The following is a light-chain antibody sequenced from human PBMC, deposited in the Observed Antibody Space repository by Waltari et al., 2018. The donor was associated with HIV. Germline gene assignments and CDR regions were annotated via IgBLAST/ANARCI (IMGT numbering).Light chain of an antibody. CDR3: QSADTSDTSRV. CDR2: KDT. Sequence: YELTQPPSVSLSPGQRAWIPCYGDVLANQYAYCYQQKPGQAPGLVIYKDTVRPSRIPERFSGSSSGTTVTLTISGVQPDDEADYYCQSADTSDTSRVFGIGTKVTVL. CDR1: VLANQY. V-gene: IGLV3-25*03. J-gene: IGLJ1*01.